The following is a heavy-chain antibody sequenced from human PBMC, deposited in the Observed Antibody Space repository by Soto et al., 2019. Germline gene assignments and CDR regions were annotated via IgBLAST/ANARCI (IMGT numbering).Heavy chain of an antibody. J-gene: IGHJ1*01. CDR1: GGAFNNYA. V-gene: IGHV1-69*13. D-gene: IGHD1-26*01. CDR2: IIPIFDTG. CDR3: ARGRYSGSYFGPEYFQH. Sequence: GASVKVSCKASGGAFNNYAISWVXQAPGQGLEWMGGIIPIFDTGNYAQKFQGRVTITADESTSTAYMELSSLRSEDTAVYYCARGRYSGSYFGPEYFQHWGQGTLVTVS.